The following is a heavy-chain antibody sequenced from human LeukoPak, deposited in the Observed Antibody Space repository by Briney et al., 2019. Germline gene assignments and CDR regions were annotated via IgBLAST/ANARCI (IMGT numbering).Heavy chain of an antibody. D-gene: IGHD5-12*01. J-gene: IGHJ5*02. CDR1: GGSISSYY. CDR2: IYYSGST. V-gene: IGHV4-59*08. Sequence: SETLSLTCTVSGGSISSYYWSWIRQPPEKGLEWIGYIYYSGSTKYNPSLKSRVTISVDTSKNQFSLKLSSVTAADTAVYYCASLRGVGYGEETWGQGTLVTVSS. CDR3: ASLRGVGYGEET.